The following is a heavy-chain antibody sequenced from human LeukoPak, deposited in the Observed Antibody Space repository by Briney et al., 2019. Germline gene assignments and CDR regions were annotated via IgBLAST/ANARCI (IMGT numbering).Heavy chain of an antibody. CDR3: TRMTTGHDY. CDR2: INHSGYT. J-gene: IGHJ4*02. V-gene: IGHV4-34*01. D-gene: IGHD4-17*01. CDR1: GVSFIDYY. Sequence: PSETLSLTCAVSGVSFIDYYWSWVRQTPGRGLEWIGEINHSGYTNDSPSLKSRVTLSIDTSRKQLSLNLRSVTVADTGIYYCTRMTTGHDYWGQGTLVTVSS.